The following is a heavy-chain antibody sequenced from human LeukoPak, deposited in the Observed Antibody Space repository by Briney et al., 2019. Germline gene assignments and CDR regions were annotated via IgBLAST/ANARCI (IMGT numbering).Heavy chain of an antibody. D-gene: IGHD6-13*01. V-gene: IGHV1-8*01. CDR3: VFGRRIAAAGWFDP. Sequence: ASVKVSCKASGYTFTSYDINWVRQATGQGLEWMGWMNPNSGNTGYAQEFQGRVTMTRNTSISTAYMELSSLRSEDTAVYYCVFGRRIAAAGWFDPWGQGTLVTVSS. CDR1: GYTFTSYD. J-gene: IGHJ5*02. CDR2: MNPNSGNT.